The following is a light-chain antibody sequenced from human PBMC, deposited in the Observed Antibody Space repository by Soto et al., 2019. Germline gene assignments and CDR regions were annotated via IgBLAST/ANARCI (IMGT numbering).Light chain of an antibody. V-gene: IGLV2-23*02. J-gene: IGLJ1*01. Sequence: QSVLSQPASVSGSPGQSITISCTGTSSDVGSNDLVSWYQQHPGKAPKLMIYEVSKRPSGISNRFSGSKSGNTASLTISGLQAEDEGDYYSCSYVDRSDSYVFGAGTKVTVL. CDR3: CSYVDRSDSYV. CDR1: SSDVGSNDL. CDR2: EVS.